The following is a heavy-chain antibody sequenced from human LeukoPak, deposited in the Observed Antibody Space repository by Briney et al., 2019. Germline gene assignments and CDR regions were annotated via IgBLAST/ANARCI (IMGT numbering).Heavy chain of an antibody. CDR1: GGSISSGSYY. Sequence: PSETLSLTCTVSGGSISSGSYYWSWIRQPAGKGLEWIGSIHYSGSTYYNASLKSRVTMYIDTSKNQFSLKLSSVTAADTAVYYCARDGGGKRLGYFHYYYMDVWGKGTTVTVSS. J-gene: IGHJ6*03. CDR3: ARDGGGKRLGYFHYYYMDV. CDR2: IHYSGST. D-gene: IGHD3-16*01. V-gene: IGHV4-39*07.